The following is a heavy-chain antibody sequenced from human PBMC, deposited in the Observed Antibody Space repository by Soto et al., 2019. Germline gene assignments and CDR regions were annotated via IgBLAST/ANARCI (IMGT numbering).Heavy chain of an antibody. CDR1: GGTFSSYA. J-gene: IGHJ3*02. CDR3: ARAKGIYYGSSGYKGVGGAFDI. V-gene: IGHV1-69*01. CDR2: IIPIFGTA. Sequence: QVQLVQSGAEVKKPGSSVKVSCKASGGTFSSYAISWVRQAPGQGLEWMGGIIPIFGTANYAQKFQGRVTITADESTSTAYMELSSVRSEDTAVYYCARAKGIYYGSSGYKGVGGAFDIWGQGTMVTVSS. D-gene: IGHD3-22*01.